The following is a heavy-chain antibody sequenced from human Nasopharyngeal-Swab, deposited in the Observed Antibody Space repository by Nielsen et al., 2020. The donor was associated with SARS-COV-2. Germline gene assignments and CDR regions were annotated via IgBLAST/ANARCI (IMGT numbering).Heavy chain of an antibody. V-gene: IGHV3-23*01. J-gene: IGHJ5*02. D-gene: IGHD5-24*01. CDR2: ISGSGGST. CDR1: GFTFSSYA. Sequence: GESLKISCAASGFTFSSYAMSWVRQAPGKGLEWVSAISGSGGSTYYADSVKSRFTISRDNSKNTLYLQMNSLRAEDTAVYYCASTGQRDWLDPWGQGTLVTVSS. CDR3: ASTGQRDWLDP.